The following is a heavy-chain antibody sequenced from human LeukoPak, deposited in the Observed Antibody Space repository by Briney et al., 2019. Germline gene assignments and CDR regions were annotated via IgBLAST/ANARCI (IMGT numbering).Heavy chain of an antibody. D-gene: IGHD4-11*01. Sequence: ASVKVSCKASGYTFTAYYMHWVRQAPGQGLEWMGWINPNSGGTNYAQKFQGRVTMTRDTSISTAYMELSRLRSDDTAVYYCALGMTTVRDWFDPWGQGTLVTVSS. CDR3: ALGMTTVRDWFDP. CDR1: GYTFTAYY. CDR2: INPNSGGT. J-gene: IGHJ5*02. V-gene: IGHV1-2*02.